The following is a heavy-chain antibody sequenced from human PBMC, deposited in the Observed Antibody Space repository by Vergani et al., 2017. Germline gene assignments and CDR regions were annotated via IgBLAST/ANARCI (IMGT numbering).Heavy chain of an antibody. CDR2: IWYDGSNK. J-gene: IGHJ4*02. Sequence: QVQLVESGGGVVQPGRSLRLSCAASGFTFSSYGMHWVRQAPGKGLEWVAVIWYDGSNKYYADSVKGRFTISRDNSKNTLYLQMNSLRAEDTAVYYCARGGRDGYNFALDYWGQGTLVTVSS. CDR1: GFTFSSYG. D-gene: IGHD5-24*01. V-gene: IGHV3-33*01. CDR3: ARGGRDGYNFALDY.